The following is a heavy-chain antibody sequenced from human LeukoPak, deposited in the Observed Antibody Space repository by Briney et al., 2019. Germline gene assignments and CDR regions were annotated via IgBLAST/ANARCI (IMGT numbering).Heavy chain of an antibody. CDR1: GGSFSGYY. CDR2: INHSGST. CDR3: ARGRRHYGSGRYYGY. D-gene: IGHD3-10*01. V-gene: IGHV4-34*01. J-gene: IGHJ4*02. Sequence: SETLSLTCAVYGGSFSGYYWSWIRQPPGKGLEWIGEINHSGSTNYNPSLKSRVTISVDTSKNQFSLKLSSVTAADTAVYYCARGRRHYGSGRYYGYWGQGTLVTVSS.